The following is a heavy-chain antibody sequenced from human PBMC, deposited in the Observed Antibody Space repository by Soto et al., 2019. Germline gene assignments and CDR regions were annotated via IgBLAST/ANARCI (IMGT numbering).Heavy chain of an antibody. Sequence: TLSLTCAVSGGSISSGGYYWSWIRQHPGKGLEWIGYIYYSGSTYYNPSLKSRVTISVDTSKNQFSLKLSSVTAADTAVYYCARRYGGNFDYWGQGTLVTVSS. V-gene: IGHV4-31*11. CDR1: GGSISSGGYY. CDR2: IYYSGST. D-gene: IGHD2-15*01. CDR3: ARRYGGNFDY. J-gene: IGHJ4*02.